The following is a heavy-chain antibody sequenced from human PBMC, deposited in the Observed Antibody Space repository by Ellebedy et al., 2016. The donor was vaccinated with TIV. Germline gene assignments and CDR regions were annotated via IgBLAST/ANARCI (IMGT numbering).Heavy chain of an antibody. D-gene: IGHD6-6*01. V-gene: IGHV4-59*01. J-gene: IGHJ4*02. CDR3: ARELGSSPDY. CDR2: IYYSGST. CDR1: GGSISSYY. Sequence: MPSETLSLTCTVSGGSISSYYWSWIRQPPGKGLEWIGYIYYSGSTNYNPSLKSRVTISVDTSKNQFSLKLSSVTAADTAVYYCARELGSSPDYWGQGTLVTVSS.